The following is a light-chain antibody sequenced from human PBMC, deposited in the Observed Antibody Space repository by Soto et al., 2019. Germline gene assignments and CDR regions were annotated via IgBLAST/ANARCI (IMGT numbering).Light chain of an antibody. CDR3: QQRYSTPWT. CDR2: AAS. CDR1: RSSSSS. V-gene: IGKV1-39*01. J-gene: IGKJ1*01. Sequence: DIQMTQSPSSLSASVGDRVTITCRASRSSSSSLNWYQQKPGKAPKLLISAASSLQSVVPSRFSGSGSGTDFTLNISSLQPEDFATYYCQQRYSTPWTFGQGTKVDIK.